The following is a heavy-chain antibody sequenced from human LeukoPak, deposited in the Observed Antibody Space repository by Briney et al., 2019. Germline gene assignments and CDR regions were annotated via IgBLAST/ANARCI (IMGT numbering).Heavy chain of an antibody. CDR3: ARDADTAMLDY. J-gene: IGHJ4*02. V-gene: IGHV1-69*06. Sequence: ASVKVSCKASGGTLSSYAISWVRQAPGQGLEWMGGIIPIFGTANYAQKFQGRVTITADKSTSTAYMELSSLRSEDTAVYYCARDADTAMLDYWGQGTLVTVSS. CDR2: IIPIFGTA. CDR1: GGTLSSYA. D-gene: IGHD5-18*01.